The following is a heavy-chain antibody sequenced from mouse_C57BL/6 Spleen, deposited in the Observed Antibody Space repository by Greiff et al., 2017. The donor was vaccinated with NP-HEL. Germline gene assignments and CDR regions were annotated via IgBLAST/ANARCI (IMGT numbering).Heavy chain of an antibody. CDR1: GYTFPSYW. CDR2: IDPSDSYT. CDR3: ATTVVAQYYAMDY. Sequence: VQLQQPGAELVMPGASVKLSCKASGYTFPSYWLHWVKQRPGHGLEWIGEIDPSDSYTNYNQKFKGKSTLTVDKSSSTAYMQPSSLTSEDSAVYYSATTVVAQYYAMDYWGQGTSVTVSS. J-gene: IGHJ4*01. D-gene: IGHD1-1*01. V-gene: IGHV1-69*01.